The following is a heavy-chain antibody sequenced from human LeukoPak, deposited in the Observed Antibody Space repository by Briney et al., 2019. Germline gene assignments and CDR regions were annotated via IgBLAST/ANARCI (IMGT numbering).Heavy chain of an antibody. CDR1: GGTFSSYA. CDR2: IIPIFGTA. V-gene: IGHV1-69*13. J-gene: IGHJ4*02. D-gene: IGHD2-2*01. Sequence: ASVKVSCEASGGTFSSYAISWVRQAPGQGLEWMGGIIPIFGTANYAQKFQGRVTITADESTSTAYMELSSLRSEDTAVYYCALSQSRSFDYWGQGTLVTVSS. CDR3: ALSQSRSFDY.